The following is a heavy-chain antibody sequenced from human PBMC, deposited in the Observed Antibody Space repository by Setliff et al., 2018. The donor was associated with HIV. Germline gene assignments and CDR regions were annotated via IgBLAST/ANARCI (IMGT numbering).Heavy chain of an antibody. CDR2: IGSDVSII. D-gene: IGHD2-21*02. V-gene: IGHV3-48*01. CDR1: GVTFSIYS. Sequence: PGGSLRLSCVVSGVTFSIYSMAWVRQAPGKGLEWFSYIGSDVSIIFYGDSVKGRFTVSRDNAKNSLYLHMNNLRAEDTAVYYCASAGGGNSGTRWFDYWGQGALVTVSS. CDR3: ASAGGGNSGTRWFDY. J-gene: IGHJ4*02.